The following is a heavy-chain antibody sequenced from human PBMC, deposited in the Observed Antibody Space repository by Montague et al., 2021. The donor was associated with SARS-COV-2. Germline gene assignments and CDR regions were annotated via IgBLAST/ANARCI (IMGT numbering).Heavy chain of an antibody. D-gene: IGHD3-10*01. CDR1: GSSFSGYY. J-gene: IGHJ6*03. V-gene: IGHV4-34*01. Sequence: SETLSLTCAVHGSSFSGYYWNWIRQSPGKGLEWIGEIDHGGSTKFSPSLKGRLTISTGTSKNQFSLKLTSVAAADTAVYYCARLRDGVVPSPILGVGPYYSYYYMDVWGRGTTVTVSS. CDR2: IDHGGST. CDR3: ARLRDGVVPSPILGVGPYYSYYYMDV.